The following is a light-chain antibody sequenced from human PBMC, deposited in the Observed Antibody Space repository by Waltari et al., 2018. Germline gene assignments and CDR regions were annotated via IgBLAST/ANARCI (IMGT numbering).Light chain of an antibody. CDR2: GAS. CDR3: QQNTNWRT. CDR1: QSVSSS. V-gene: IGKV3D-15*01. J-gene: IGKJ1*01. Sequence: EIVMTQSPATLSLSTGDRATLSCRASQSVSSSLAWYQQKPGQAPRLLIYGASSRATGIPDRFSGSGSGTEFTLTISSLEPEDVAVYYCQQNTNWRTFGQGTKVEIK.